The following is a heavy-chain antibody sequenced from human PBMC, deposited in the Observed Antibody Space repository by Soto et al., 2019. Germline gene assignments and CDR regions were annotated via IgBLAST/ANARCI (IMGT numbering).Heavy chain of an antibody. CDR1: GGSISSGGYY. CDR3: ARTVTTGPAGLSDDY. V-gene: IGHV4-31*03. CDR2: IYYSGST. Sequence: QVQLQESGPGLVKPSQTLSLTCTVSGGSISSGGYYWSWIRQHPGKGLEWIGYIYYSGSTYYNPSLKSRVTMSVDTSKNQFSLKLSSVTAADTAVYYCARTVTTGPAGLSDDYWGQGTLVTVSS. J-gene: IGHJ4*02. D-gene: IGHD4-17*01.